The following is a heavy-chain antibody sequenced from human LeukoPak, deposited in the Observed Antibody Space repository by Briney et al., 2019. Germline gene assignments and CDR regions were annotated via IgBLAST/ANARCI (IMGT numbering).Heavy chain of an antibody. CDR3: TTDRYDY. J-gene: IGHJ4*02. Sequence: PGGSLRLSCTASGFTFSTYAMSWARQAPGKGLEWVGRIKSKTDGGTTDYAAPVKGRFTISRDDSKNTLYLQMNSLKTEDTAVYYCTTDRYDYWGQGTLVTVSS. CDR1: GFTFSTYA. CDR2: IKSKTDGGTT. V-gene: IGHV3-15*01.